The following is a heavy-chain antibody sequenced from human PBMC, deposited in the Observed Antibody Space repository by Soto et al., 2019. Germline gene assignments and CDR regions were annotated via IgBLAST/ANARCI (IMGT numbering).Heavy chain of an antibody. D-gene: IGHD3-10*01. J-gene: IGHJ6*02. CDR2: IIPLFRKT. CDR1: GDMFRNSA. Sequence: SVKVSCKASGDMFRNSAFTWVRQAPGQGLAWMGVIIPLFRKTDVAQKFQGRVNLTADESASSLYMEVSSLTSEDTAVYYCARARLSNGDPNIYFFYGLDVWGQGTTVTVSS. CDR3: ARARLSNGDPNIYFFYGLDV. V-gene: IGHV1-69*13.